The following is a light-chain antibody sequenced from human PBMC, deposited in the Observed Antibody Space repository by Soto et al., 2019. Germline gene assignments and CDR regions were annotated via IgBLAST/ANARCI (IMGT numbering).Light chain of an antibody. CDR3: QQYYSYWT. CDR2: KAS. Sequence: DIQMTQSPSTLSASVGDRVTITCRASQSVSSWLAWYQQKPGKAPKLLIYKASSLESGVPSRFSGSGSGTDFTLTISSLQPDGFASYYCQQYYSYWTFGQGTNVEIK. CDR1: QSVSSW. J-gene: IGKJ1*01. V-gene: IGKV1-5*03.